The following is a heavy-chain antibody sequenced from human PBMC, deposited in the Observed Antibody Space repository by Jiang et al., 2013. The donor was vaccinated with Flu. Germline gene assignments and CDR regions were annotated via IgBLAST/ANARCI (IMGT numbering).Heavy chain of an antibody. J-gene: IGHJ3*02. CDR3: ASRAGGTWNDAFEI. D-gene: IGHD2-15*01. CDR1: GYTFTGCF. CDR2: INPNSGDT. V-gene: IGHV1-2*02. Sequence: SGAEVKKPGASVKVSCKASGYTFTGCFLFWMRQAPGQGLEWMGWINPNSGDTNYAQKFQGRVTMTRDTSISTAYLELGGLRSDDTAVYYCASRAGGTWNDAFEIWGQGTMVTVSS.